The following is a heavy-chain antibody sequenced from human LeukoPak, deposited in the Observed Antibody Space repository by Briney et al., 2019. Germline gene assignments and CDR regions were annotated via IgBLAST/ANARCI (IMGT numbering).Heavy chain of an antibody. J-gene: IGHJ4*02. CDR2: IYYSGST. CDR3: ARGEGYSNYDY. CDR1: GGSFSGYY. D-gene: IGHD4-11*01. V-gene: IGHV4-59*01. Sequence: SETLSLTCAVYGGSFSGYYWSWIRQPPGKGLEWIGYIYYSGSTNYNPSLKSRVTISVDTSKNQFSLKLSSVTAADTAVYYCARGEGYSNYDYWGQGTLVTVSS.